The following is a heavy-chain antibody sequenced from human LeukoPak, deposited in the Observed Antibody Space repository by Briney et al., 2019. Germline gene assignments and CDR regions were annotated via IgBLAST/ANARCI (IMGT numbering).Heavy chain of an antibody. CDR2: VDHSGST. V-gene: IGHV4-38-2*02. D-gene: IGHD4-11*01. CDR1: GYSLSSGYY. Sequence: SETLSLTCTVSGYSLSSGYYWGWIRQPPGKGLEWIGSVDHSGSTNYNPSLKSRVTISVDTSKNQFSLKLSSVTAADTAVYYCARGMYDYSNYVGAFDIWGQGTMVTVSS. J-gene: IGHJ3*02. CDR3: ARGMYDYSNYVGAFDI.